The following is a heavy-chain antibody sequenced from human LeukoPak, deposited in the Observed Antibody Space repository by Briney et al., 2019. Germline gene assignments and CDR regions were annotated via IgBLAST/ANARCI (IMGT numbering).Heavy chain of an antibody. Sequence: SETLSLTCTVSGGSISSGSYYWSWIRQPAGKGLEWIGRIYTSGSTNYNPSLKSRVTISVDTSKNQFSLKLSFVTAADTAVYYCARGRRFLEGWDYWGQGTLVTVSS. V-gene: IGHV4-61*02. CDR3: ARGRRFLEGWDY. CDR2: IYTSGST. CDR1: GGSISSGSYY. J-gene: IGHJ4*02. D-gene: IGHD3-3*01.